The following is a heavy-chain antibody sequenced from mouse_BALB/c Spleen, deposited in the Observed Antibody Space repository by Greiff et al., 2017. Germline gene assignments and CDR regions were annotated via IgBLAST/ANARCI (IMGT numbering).Heavy chain of an antibody. Sequence: EVKLEESGGGLVQPGGSRKLSCAASGFTFSSFGMHWVRQAPEKGLEWVAYISSGSSTIYYADTVKGRFTISRDNPKNTLFLQMTSLRSEDTAMYYCARSGTGYYFDYWGQGTTLTVSS. CDR2: ISSGSSTI. CDR3: ARSGTGYYFDY. J-gene: IGHJ2*01. V-gene: IGHV5-17*02. CDR1: GFTFSSFG. D-gene: IGHD4-1*01.